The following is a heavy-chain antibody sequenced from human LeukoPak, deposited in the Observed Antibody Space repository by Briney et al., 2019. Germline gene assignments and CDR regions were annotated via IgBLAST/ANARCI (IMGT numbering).Heavy chain of an antibody. D-gene: IGHD1-26*01. Sequence: ASVKVSCKASGYTFTGYYLHWVRQAPGQGLEWMGWIGPNSGETNSAQKFQGRVTMIRDTSISTAYMELSRLTSDDTAVYYCARAPGAGTYLDYWGQGTLVTVSS. CDR3: ARAPGAGTYLDY. CDR2: IGPNSGET. V-gene: IGHV1-2*02. J-gene: IGHJ4*02. CDR1: GYTFTGYY.